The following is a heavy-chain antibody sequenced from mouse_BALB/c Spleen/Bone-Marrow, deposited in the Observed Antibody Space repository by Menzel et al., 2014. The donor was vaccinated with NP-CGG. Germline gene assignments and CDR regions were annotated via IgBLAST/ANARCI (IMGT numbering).Heavy chain of an antibody. D-gene: IGHD1-1*01. V-gene: IGHV1-74*01. J-gene: IGHJ1*01. CDR2: IHPSDSET. Sequence: QVQLQQSGAELVRPGASVKLSCKASGYSFTSYWLNWVKQRPGQGLEWIGMIHPSDSETRLNQKFKDKATLTVDKSSSTAYMELSSLASEDSAVYYCARTTVVDIYWYFDVWGAGTTVTVSS. CDR3: ARTTVVDIYWYFDV. CDR1: GYSFTSYW.